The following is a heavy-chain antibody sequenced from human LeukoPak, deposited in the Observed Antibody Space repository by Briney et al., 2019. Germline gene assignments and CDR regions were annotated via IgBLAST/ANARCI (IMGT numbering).Heavy chain of an antibody. V-gene: IGHV4-59*01. Sequence: EPSETLSLTCTVSGGSISSYYWSWIRQPPGKGLEWIGYIYYSGSTNYNPSLKSRVTISVDTSKNQFSLKLSSVTAADTAVYYCARGATDYWGQGTLVTVSS. CDR2: IYYSGST. CDR3: ARGATDY. CDR1: GGSISSYY. J-gene: IGHJ4*02.